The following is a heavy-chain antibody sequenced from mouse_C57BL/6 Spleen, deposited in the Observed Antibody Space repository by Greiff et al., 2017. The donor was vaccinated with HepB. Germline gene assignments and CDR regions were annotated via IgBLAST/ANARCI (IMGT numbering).Heavy chain of an antibody. Sequence: QVQLQQPGAELVKPGASVKLSCKASGYTFTSYWMQWVKQRPGQGLEWIGEIDPSDSYTNYNQKFKGKATLTVDTSSSTAYMQLSSLTSEDSAVYYCAKRGPYYGSSYEYYFDYWGQGTTLTVSS. V-gene: IGHV1-50*01. CDR3: AKRGPYYGSSYEYYFDY. CDR1: GYTFTSYW. D-gene: IGHD1-1*01. CDR2: IDPSDSYT. J-gene: IGHJ2*01.